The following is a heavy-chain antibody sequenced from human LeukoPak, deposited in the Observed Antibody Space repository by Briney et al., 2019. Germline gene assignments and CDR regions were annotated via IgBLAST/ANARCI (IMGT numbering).Heavy chain of an antibody. CDR1: GYTFTGYY. V-gene: IGHV1-2*02. J-gene: IGHJ6*03. CDR3: ARSITMVRGVIKLHYYYYMDV. D-gene: IGHD3-10*01. Sequence: ASVKVSSKASGYTFTGYYMHWVRQAPGQGLEWMGWINPNSGGTNYAQKFQGRVTMTRDTSISTAYMELSRLRSDDTAVYYCARSITMVRGVIKLHYYYYMDVWGKGTTVTISS. CDR2: INPNSGGT.